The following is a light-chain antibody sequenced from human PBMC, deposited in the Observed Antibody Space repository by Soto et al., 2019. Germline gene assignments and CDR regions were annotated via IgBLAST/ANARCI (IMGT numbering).Light chain of an antibody. CDR3: QQRSNWPGT. CDR1: QSVSSS. V-gene: IGKV3-11*01. J-gene: IGKJ3*01. CDR2: DAS. Sequence: EIVLTQSPAPLSLSPGERATLSCRASQSVSSSLAWYQQKPGQAPRLLLYDASNRATGIPPRFSGSGSGTDFTLTISSLEPEDFAVYYCQQRSNWPGTFGPGTKVDIK.